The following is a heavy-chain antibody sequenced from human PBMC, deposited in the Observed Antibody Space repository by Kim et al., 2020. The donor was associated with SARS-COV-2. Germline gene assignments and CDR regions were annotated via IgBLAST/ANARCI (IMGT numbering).Heavy chain of an antibody. V-gene: IGHV1-69*04. CDR2: IIPILGIA. Sequence: SVKVSCKASGGTFSSYAISWVRQAPGQGLEWMGRIIPILGIANYAQKFQGRVTITADKSTSTAYMELSSLRSEDTAVYYCARSSSYCSSTSCYPPDYWGQGTLVTVSS. D-gene: IGHD2-2*01. J-gene: IGHJ4*02. CDR1: GGTFSSYA. CDR3: ARSSSYCSSTSCYPPDY.